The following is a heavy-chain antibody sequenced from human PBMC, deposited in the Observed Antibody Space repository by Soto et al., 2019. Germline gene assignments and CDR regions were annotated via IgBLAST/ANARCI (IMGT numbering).Heavy chain of an antibody. J-gene: IGHJ6*02. D-gene: IGHD1-20*01. CDR1: GGSFSGYY. Sequence: QVQLQQWGAGLLKPSETLSLTCAVYGGSFSGYYWSWIRQPPGKGLEWIGEINHSGSTNYNPSLKSRVTISVDTSKNQFSLKLSSVTAADTAVYFCARDRYNRNRGYYYYYGMDVWGQGTTVTVSS. CDR3: ARDRYNRNRGYYYYYGMDV. CDR2: INHSGST. V-gene: IGHV4-34*01.